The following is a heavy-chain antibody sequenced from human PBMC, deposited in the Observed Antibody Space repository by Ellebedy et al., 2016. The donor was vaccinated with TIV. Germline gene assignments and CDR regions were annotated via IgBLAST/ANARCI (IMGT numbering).Heavy chain of an antibody. D-gene: IGHD6-19*01. V-gene: IGHV3-23*01. J-gene: IGHJ3*02. CDR1: GFTFSNYS. Sequence: GGSLRLXXAASGFTFSNYSMNWVRQTPGKGLQWVSRISSSGGSTYYADSVKGRLTISRDNSKNTLYLQINSLRAEDTAMYYCAKERKWLVTREDFDIWGQGAMVTVSS. CDR3: AKERKWLVTREDFDI. CDR2: ISSSGGST.